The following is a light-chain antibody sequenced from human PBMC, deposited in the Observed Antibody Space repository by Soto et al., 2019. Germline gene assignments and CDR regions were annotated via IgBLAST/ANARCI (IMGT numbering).Light chain of an antibody. V-gene: IGKV1-5*01. CDR1: QSMNSW. J-gene: IGKJ1*01. Sequence: DIQLTQSPSTLSASVGDRVTITCRASQSMNSWLAWYQQKPGEAPKVLIYDASSLESGVPSRFSGSGSGTEFTLTIGSLQPEDFATYYCLRYNAFSQTFGQWTKVEI. CDR2: DAS. CDR3: LRYNAFSQT.